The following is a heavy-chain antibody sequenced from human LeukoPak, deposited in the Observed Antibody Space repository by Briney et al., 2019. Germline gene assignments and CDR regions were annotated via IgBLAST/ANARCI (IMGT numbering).Heavy chain of an antibody. J-gene: IGHJ4*02. CDR2: IYTSGTT. V-gene: IGHV4-4*07. CDR1: GGSIINYY. CDR3: ARDLRGYTYGLGH. Sequence: SETLSLTCTVSGGSIINYYWSWIRQPDGKGLEWIGRIYTSGTTNYNPSLKSRVTMSVDTSKNQLSLKLSSVTAADTAVYYCARDLRGYTYGLGHWGQGTLVTVSS. D-gene: IGHD5-18*01.